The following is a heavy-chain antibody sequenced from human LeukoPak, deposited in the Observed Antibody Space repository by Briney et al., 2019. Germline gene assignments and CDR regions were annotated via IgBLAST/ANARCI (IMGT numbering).Heavy chain of an antibody. D-gene: IGHD3-3*01. CDR3: ARVLKTYDFWSGYYSDAFDI. Sequence: PSETLSLTCSVSGGSISSYYWSWIRQPPGKGLEWIGYIHYSGSTNYNPSLKSRVTISVDTSKNQFSPKLSSVTAADTAVYYCARVLKTYDFWSGYYSDAFDIWGQGTMVTVSS. CDR2: IHYSGST. V-gene: IGHV4-59*01. J-gene: IGHJ3*02. CDR1: GGSISSYY.